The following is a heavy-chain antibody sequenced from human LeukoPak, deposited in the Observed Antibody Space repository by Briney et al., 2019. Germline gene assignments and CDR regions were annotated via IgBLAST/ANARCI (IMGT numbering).Heavy chain of an antibody. V-gene: IGHV3-21*01. Sequence: PGGSLRLSCAASGFTFSSYSMNWVRQAPGKGLEWVSSISGSSSYIYYADSVKGRFTISRHNAKNSLYLQMNSLRAEDTAVYYCARDLSGVTGYTYGRGIDYWGQGTLVTVSS. CDR1: GFTFSSYS. CDR2: ISGSSSYI. D-gene: IGHD5-18*01. CDR3: ARDLSGVTGYTYGRGIDY. J-gene: IGHJ4*02.